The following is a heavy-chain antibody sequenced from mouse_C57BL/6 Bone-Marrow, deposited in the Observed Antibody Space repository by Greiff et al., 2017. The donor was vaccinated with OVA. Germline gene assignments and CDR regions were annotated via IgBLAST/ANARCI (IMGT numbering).Heavy chain of an antibody. CDR3: ARLTGRGEFAY. CDR2: IDPSDSYT. J-gene: IGHJ3*01. V-gene: IGHV1-69*01. Sequence: QVQLQQPGAELVMPGASVKLSCKASGYTFTSYWMHWVKQRPGQGLEWIGEIDPSDSYTNYNQKFKGKSTLTVDKSSSTAYMQLSSLTSEDSAVEYCARLTGRGEFAYWGQGTLVTVSA. D-gene: IGHD4-1*01. CDR1: GYTFTSYW.